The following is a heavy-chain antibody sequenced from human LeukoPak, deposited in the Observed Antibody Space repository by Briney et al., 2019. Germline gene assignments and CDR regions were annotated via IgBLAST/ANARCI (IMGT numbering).Heavy chain of an antibody. CDR3: ARGFVEGSSYLDY. CDR2: ISRSGSYI. V-gene: IGHV3-21*01. Sequence: AGGSLRLSCAASTFSLQKYPMNWVRQAPGKGLERVSSISRSGSYINYADSVKGRFTISRDNAKNSLYLQMNSLRAEDTAVYYCARGFVEGSSYLDYWGQGTLVTVSS. D-gene: IGHD3-10*01. CDR1: TFSLQKYP. J-gene: IGHJ4*02.